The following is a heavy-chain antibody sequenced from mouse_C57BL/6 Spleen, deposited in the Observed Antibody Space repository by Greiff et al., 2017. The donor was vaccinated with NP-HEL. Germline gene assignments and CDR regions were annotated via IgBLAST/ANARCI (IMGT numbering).Heavy chain of an antibody. D-gene: IGHD1-1*01. CDR3: ARDVATVPGDY. CDR2: ISDGGSYT. CDR1: GFTFSSYA. V-gene: IGHV5-4*01. J-gene: IGHJ2*01. Sequence: DVMLVESGGGLVKPGGSLKLSCAASGFTFSSYAMSWVRQTPEKRLEWVATISDGGSYTYYPDNVKGRFTISRDNAKNNLYLQMSHLKSEDTAMYYCARDVATVPGDYWGQGTTLTVSS.